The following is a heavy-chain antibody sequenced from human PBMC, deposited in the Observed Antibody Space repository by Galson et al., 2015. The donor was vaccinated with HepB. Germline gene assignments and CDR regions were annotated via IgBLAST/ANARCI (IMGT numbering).Heavy chain of an antibody. CDR2: IYSEAGGGTT. V-gene: IGHV3-15*01. CDR1: GFTVSNAW. CDR3: STVSVEGDYFDDGMDP. D-gene: IGHD3-3*02. J-gene: IGHJ6*02. Sequence: SLRLSCAASGFTVSNAWMSWVRQAPGKGLEWVGGIYSEAGGGTTDYAAPVKGRFTITIDDSKNTLYLQMNSKKTEATGVYFYSTVSVEGDYFDDGMDPWGQGTMVTVSS.